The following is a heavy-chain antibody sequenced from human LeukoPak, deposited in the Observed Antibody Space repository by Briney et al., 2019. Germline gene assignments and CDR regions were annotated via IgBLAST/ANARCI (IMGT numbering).Heavy chain of an antibody. CDR3: ARYWSRFDY. CDR2: IYYSGTT. Sequence: PSETLSLTCTVSGGSISSYYWSWIRQPPGKGLEWIGYIYYSGTTNYNPSLKSRVTISVDTSKIQFSLKLSSVTAADTAVYFCARYWSRFDYWGQGTLVTVSS. J-gene: IGHJ4*02. CDR1: GGSISSYY. V-gene: IGHV4-59*08. D-gene: IGHD1-1*01.